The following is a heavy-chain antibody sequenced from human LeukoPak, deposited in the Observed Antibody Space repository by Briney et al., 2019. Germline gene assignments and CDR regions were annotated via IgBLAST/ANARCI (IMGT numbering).Heavy chain of an antibody. Sequence: PGGSLRLSCAASGFTFDDYAMPWVRQAPGKGLEWVSGISWNSGSIGYADSVKGRFTISRDNAKNSLYLQMNSLRAEDTALYYCAKGTDFWSGYPDYYGMDVWGQGTTVTVSS. J-gene: IGHJ6*02. CDR3: AKGTDFWSGYPDYYGMDV. CDR2: ISWNSGSI. V-gene: IGHV3-9*01. D-gene: IGHD3-3*01. CDR1: GFTFDDYA.